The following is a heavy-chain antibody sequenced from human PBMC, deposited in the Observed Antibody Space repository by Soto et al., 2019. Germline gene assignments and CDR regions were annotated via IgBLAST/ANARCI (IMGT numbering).Heavy chain of an antibody. J-gene: IGHJ4*02. V-gene: IGHV3-30*18. CDR2: ISYDGSNK. CDR1: GFTFSSYG. D-gene: IGHD3-3*01. Sequence: PGGSLRLSCAASGFTFSSYGMHWVRQAPGKGLEWVAVISYDGSNKYYADPVKGRFTISRDNSKNTLYLQMNSLRAEDTAVYYCAKDFWVEMEPELPDYWGQGTLVTVSS. CDR3: AKDFWVEMEPELPDY.